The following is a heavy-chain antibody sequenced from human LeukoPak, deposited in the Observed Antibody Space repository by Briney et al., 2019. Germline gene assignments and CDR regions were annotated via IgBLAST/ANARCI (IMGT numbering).Heavy chain of an antibody. J-gene: IGHJ4*02. CDR3: ARDSPDGSGTYYNDSPDY. D-gene: IGHD3-10*01. Sequence: ASVKVSCKASGYTFSSYGISWVRQAPGQGLEWMGWISPYNGNTNYGQKLQGRVTMTTDTSTSTAYMDLRSLRSDDTAIYYCARDSPDGSGTYYNDSPDYWGEGTLVTVS. CDR1: GYTFSSYG. CDR2: ISPYNGNT. V-gene: IGHV1-18*01.